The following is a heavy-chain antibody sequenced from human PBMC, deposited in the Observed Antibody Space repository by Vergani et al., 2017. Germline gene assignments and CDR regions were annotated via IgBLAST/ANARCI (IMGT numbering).Heavy chain of an antibody. CDR1: GFTFSSYD. D-gene: IGHD2-15*01. Sequence: EVQLVESGGGLVQPGGSLRLSCAASGFTFSSYDMHWVRQATGKGLEWVSAIGTAGDPYYPGSVKGRFTISRENAKNSLYLKMNSLRAGDTAVYYCARARGYCSGGSCQHYWYFDLWGRGTLVTVSS. V-gene: IGHV3-13*05. CDR3: ARARGYCSGGSCQHYWYFDL. CDR2: IGTAGDP. J-gene: IGHJ2*01.